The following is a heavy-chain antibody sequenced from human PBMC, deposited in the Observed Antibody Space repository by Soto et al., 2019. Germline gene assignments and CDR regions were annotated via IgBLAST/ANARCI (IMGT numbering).Heavy chain of an antibody. J-gene: IGHJ4*02. CDR2: INAGNGNT. CDR1: GDTFTSYA. CDR3: ARDGGQDYDILTGQLFDY. D-gene: IGHD3-9*01. V-gene: IGHV1-3*01. Sequence: ASVKVSCKASGDTFTSYAMHWVRQAPGQRLEWMGWINAGNGNTKYSQKFQGRVTITRDTSASTAYMELSSLRSEDTAVYYCARDGGQDYDILTGQLFDYWGQGTLVTVSS.